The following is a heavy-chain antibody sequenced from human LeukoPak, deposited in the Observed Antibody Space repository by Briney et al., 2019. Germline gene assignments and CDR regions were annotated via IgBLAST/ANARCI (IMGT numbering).Heavy chain of an antibody. Sequence: SVKVSCKASGGTFSSYAISWVRQAPGQGLEWMGRIIPILGIANYAQKFQGRVTITADKSTSTAYMELSSLRSEDTAVYYCAREKDIVVVPAAIRLDAFDIWGQGTMVTVSS. CDR3: AREKDIVVVPAAIRLDAFDI. J-gene: IGHJ3*02. V-gene: IGHV1-69*04. D-gene: IGHD2-2*02. CDR1: GGTFSSYA. CDR2: IIPILGIA.